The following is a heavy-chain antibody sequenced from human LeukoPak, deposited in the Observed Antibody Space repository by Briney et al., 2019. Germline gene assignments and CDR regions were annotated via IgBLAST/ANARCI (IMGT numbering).Heavy chain of an antibody. J-gene: IGHJ4*02. Sequence: SETLSLTCTVSGGSISGGKDFWGWIRQPPGKGLEWIGSMYYSGSTYYNPSLKGRVSISVHTSTNEFSLLVHSVTAADTAVYYCARRGITYSTSFFDYWGQGNLVTVSS. CDR1: GGSISGGKDF. V-gene: IGHV4-39*01. CDR3: ARRGITYSTSFFDY. D-gene: IGHD2-2*01. CDR2: MYYSGST.